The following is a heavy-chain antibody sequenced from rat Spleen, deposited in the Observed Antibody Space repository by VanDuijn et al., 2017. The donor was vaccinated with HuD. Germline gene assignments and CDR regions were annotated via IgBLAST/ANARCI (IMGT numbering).Heavy chain of an antibody. V-gene: IGHV5-7*01. CDR3: ARSVFDY. Sequence: EVQLVESGGGLVQPGRSLKLSCAASGFTFSDYYMVWVRQAPKKGLEWVASISYDGSRTYYRDSVKGRFTISRDNATSTLYLQMDSLRSEDTATYYCARSVFDYWGQGVMVTVSS. CDR1: GFTFSDYY. J-gene: IGHJ2*01. CDR2: ISYDGSRT.